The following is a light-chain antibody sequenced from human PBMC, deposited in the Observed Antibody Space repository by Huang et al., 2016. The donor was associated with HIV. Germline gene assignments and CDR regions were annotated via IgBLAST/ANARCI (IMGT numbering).Light chain of an antibody. CDR2: GTS. J-gene: IGKJ1*01. CDR1: QSINSNY. CDR3: QQFGSSPWT. Sequence: EMVLTQSPGTRSLSPGERATLSCRASQSINSNYLAWYQQKPGQAPRLLIYGTSTRATGIPDRFSGSGSGTDFTLTITGLEPDDFAVYYCQQFGSSPWTFGQGTKVDIK. V-gene: IGKV3-20*01.